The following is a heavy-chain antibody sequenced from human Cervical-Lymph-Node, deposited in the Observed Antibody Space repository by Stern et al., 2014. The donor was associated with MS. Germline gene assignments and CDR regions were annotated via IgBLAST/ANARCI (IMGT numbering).Heavy chain of an antibody. Sequence: QVQLVQSGAEVKTPGASVKLSCKASGYTFINYYMNWVRQAPGQGLEWMGIINPRGGTKSYHKKFEGRVTMTRDTSRSTVYMELSSLRSEDTAVYYCAREVAGHRLGMIAVGGQGTSVTVSS. CDR1: GYTFINYY. V-gene: IGHV1-46*01. J-gene: IGHJ6*02. CDR2: INPRGGTK. CDR3: AREVAGHRLGMIAV. D-gene: IGHD6-19*01.